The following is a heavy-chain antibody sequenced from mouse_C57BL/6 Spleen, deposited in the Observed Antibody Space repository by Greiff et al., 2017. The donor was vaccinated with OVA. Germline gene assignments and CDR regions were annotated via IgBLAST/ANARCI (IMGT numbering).Heavy chain of an antibody. CDR1: GYTFTGYW. CDR2: IDPSDSET. CDR3: ARRGYYYGSSLDV. Sequence: QVQLQQPGAELVRPGSSVKLSCKASGYTFTGYWMHWVKQRPIQGLEWIGNIDPSDSETHYNQKFKDKATLTVDKSSSTAYMQLSSLTSEDSAVYYCARRGYYYGSSLDVWGTGTTVTVSS. J-gene: IGHJ1*03. D-gene: IGHD1-1*01. V-gene: IGHV1-52*01.